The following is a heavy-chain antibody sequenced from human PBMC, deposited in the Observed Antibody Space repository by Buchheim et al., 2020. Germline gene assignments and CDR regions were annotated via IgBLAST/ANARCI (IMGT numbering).Heavy chain of an antibody. J-gene: IGHJ6*03. V-gene: IGHV3-23*04. CDR2: ISGSGTT. Sequence: VQLVESGGGLVKPGGSLRLSCAASGFTFSDYSMSWIRQAPGRGLEWVSSISGSGTTYFADSVQGRFRISRDNSKNTFYLQMNRLRVEDTAVYYCAKHYAAGSGDWYDYYMDVWAKGTT. CDR3: AKHYAAGSGDWYDYYMDV. D-gene: IGHD3-10*01. CDR1: GFTFSDYS.